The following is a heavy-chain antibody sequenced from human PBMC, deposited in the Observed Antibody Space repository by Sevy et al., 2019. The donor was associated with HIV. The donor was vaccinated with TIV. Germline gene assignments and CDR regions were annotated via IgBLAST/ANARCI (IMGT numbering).Heavy chain of an antibody. CDR3: VKDRSGSYSFDY. CDR2: ISWSSGNI. Sequence: GGSLRLSCAASGFTFDDYTMNWVRQAPGKGLEWVSGISWSSGNIAYADSVEGGFTISRDNAKNSLYLQMNSQRVEDTALYYCVKDRSGSYSFDYWGQGTLVTVSS. CDR1: GFTFDDYT. V-gene: IGHV3-9*01. D-gene: IGHD1-26*01. J-gene: IGHJ4*02.